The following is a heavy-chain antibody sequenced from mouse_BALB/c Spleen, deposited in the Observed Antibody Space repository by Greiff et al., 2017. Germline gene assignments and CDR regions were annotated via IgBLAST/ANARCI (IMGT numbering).Heavy chain of an antibody. Sequence: VQLQQSGAELARPGASVKLSCKASGYTFTSYWMQWVKQRPGQGLEWIGAIYPGDGDTRYTQKFKGKATLTADKSSSTAYMQLSSLASEDSAVYYCARSGRLRRGFDYWGQGTTLTVSS. CDR2: IYPGDGDT. CDR3: ARSGRLRRGFDY. CDR1: GYTFTSYW. D-gene: IGHD2-4*01. J-gene: IGHJ2*01. V-gene: IGHV1-87*01.